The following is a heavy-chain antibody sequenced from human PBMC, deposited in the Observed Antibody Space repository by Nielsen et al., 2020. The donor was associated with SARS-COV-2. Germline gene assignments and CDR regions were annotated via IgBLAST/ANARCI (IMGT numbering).Heavy chain of an antibody. D-gene: IGHD2-15*01. CDR3: ARDSSVVGPRGMDV. CDR2: ISYDGSNK. V-gene: IGHV3-30*04. Sequence: GESLKISCAASGFTFSSYAMHWVRQAPGKGLEWVAVISYDGSNKYYADSVKGRFTISRDNSKNTLYLQMNSLRAEDTAVYYCARDSSVVGPRGMDVWGQGTTVTVSS. CDR1: GFTFSSYA. J-gene: IGHJ6*02.